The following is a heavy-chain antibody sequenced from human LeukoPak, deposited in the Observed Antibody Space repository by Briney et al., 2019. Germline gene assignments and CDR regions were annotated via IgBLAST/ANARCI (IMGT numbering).Heavy chain of an antibody. V-gene: IGHV4-34*01. CDR3: ARARDLVGYYFDY. CDR2: INHSGST. J-gene: IGHJ4*02. CDR1: AGSLSGYY. Sequence: PSETRSLTCALYAGSLSGYYWSWIRQPHKKGMEWIGEINHSGSTNYNPSLKSRVTISVDTSKNQFSLKLSSVTAADTAVYYCARARDLVGYYFDYWGQGTLVTVSS. D-gene: IGHD2-2*01.